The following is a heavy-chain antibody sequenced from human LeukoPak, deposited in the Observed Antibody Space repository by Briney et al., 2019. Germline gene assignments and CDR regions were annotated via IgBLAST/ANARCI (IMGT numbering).Heavy chain of an antibody. CDR3: ARIRSIAARPIDY. CDR1: GDSISSGNY. V-gene: IGHV4-38-2*02. D-gene: IGHD6-6*01. CDR2: IFHTGST. J-gene: IGHJ4*02. Sequence: SETLSLTCTVSGDSISSGNYWGWIRQPPGKGLEWIGSIFHTGSTYYNLSLKSRVTISVDTSKNQFSLKLSSVTAADTAVYYCARIRSIAARPIDYWGQGTLVTVSS.